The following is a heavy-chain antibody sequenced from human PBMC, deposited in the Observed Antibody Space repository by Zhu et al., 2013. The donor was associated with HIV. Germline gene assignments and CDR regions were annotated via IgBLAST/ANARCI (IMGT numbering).Heavy chain of an antibody. CDR1: GGTFSSYA. CDR2: IIPIFGTA. D-gene: IGHD3-22*01. CDR3: ASNYYDSSGTFDY. J-gene: IGHJ4*02. V-gene: IGHV1-69*01. Sequence: QVQLVQSGAEVKKPGSSVKVSCKASGGTFSSYAISWVRQAPGQGLEWMGGIIPIFGTANYAQKFQGRVTITADESTSTAYMELSSLRSEDTAVYYCASNYYDSSGTFDYWGRGNPSVTVSS.